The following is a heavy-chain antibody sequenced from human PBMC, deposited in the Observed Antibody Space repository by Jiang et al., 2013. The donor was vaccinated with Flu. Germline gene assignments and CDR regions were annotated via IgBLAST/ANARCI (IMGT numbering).Heavy chain of an antibody. Sequence: SGSGLVKPSETLSLTCTVSGGSISSYYWSWIRQPPGKGLEWIGYIYYSGSTNYNPSLKSRVTISVDTSKNQFSLKLNSVTAADTAVYYCARRGYYDSSGQGRAFDIWGQGTMVAVS. D-gene: IGHD3-22*01. CDR3: ARRGYYDSSGQGRAFDI. CDR2: IYYSGST. V-gene: IGHV4-59*08. J-gene: IGHJ3*02. CDR1: GGSISSYY.